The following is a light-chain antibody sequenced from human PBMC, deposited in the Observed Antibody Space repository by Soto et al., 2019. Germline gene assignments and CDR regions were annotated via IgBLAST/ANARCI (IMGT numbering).Light chain of an antibody. CDR2: GAS. Sequence: EIVMTQSPATLSVSPGERATLSCRASQSVSSNLAWYQQKPGQAPRLLIYGASTRATGIQARFSGSGSGTEFTLTISSLQSEDFAFYYCQQYNNWPPWTFGQGTKLEI. CDR3: QQYNNWPPWT. V-gene: IGKV3-15*01. CDR1: QSVSSN. J-gene: IGKJ2*02.